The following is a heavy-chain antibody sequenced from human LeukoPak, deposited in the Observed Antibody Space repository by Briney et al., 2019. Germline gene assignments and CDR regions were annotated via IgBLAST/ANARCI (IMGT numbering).Heavy chain of an antibody. D-gene: IGHD5-24*01. CDR1: GFMFSSNW. J-gene: IGHJ4*02. CDR3: AKEGRSLQTY. Sequence: GGSLRLSCAASGFMFSSNWMSWVRLAPGKGLEWVANIKEDGTETYYVDSVKGRLTISRDNAKNSLYLQMNSLRVEDTAVYYCAKEGRSLQTYWGQGTLVTVSS. CDR2: IKEDGTET. V-gene: IGHV3-7*03.